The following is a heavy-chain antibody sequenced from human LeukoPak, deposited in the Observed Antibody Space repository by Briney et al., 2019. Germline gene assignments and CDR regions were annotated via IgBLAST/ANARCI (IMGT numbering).Heavy chain of an antibody. J-gene: IGHJ4*02. D-gene: IGHD2-15*01. Sequence: PGGSLRLSCAASGFTFSSNSMNWVRQAPGKGLEWDSVLYSGGSTYYADSVKGRFTISRDNSKNTLYLQMGSLRAEDMAVYYCARDSCSGGSCYSVTFFDYWGQGTLVTVSS. CDR3: ARDSCSGGSCYSVTFFDY. CDR2: LYSGGST. CDR1: GFTFSSNS. V-gene: IGHV3-66*02.